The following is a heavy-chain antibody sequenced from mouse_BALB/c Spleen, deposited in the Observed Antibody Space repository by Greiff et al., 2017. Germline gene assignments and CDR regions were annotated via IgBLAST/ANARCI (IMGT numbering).Heavy chain of an antibody. D-gene: IGHD3-1*01. Sequence: EVQLQQSGPELVKPGASVKISCKASGYTFTDYNMHWVKQSHGKSLEWIGYIYPYNGGTGYNQKFKSKATLTVDNSSSTAYMELRSLTSEDSAVYYCARGSSGYPYYYAMDYWGQGTSVTVSS. V-gene: IGHV1S29*02. J-gene: IGHJ4*01. CDR3: ARGSSGYPYYYAMDY. CDR1: GYTFTDYN. CDR2: IYPYNGGT.